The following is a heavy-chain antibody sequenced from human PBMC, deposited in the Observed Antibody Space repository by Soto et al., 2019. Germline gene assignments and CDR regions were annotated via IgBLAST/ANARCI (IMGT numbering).Heavy chain of an antibody. V-gene: IGHV3-30*03. CDR3: TGEVASGY. Sequence: QVQLVESGGGVVQPGRSLGLSCAVSGFTVSTYGMHGVRQAPGKGLGWGAVISRDGGTKYYADSVKGRFTISRDNSRNTLFLEMNSLRGDDMAVYYCTGEVASGYWGQGTLVTVSS. D-gene: IGHD2-8*02. CDR1: GFTVSTYG. J-gene: IGHJ4*02. CDR2: ISRDGGTK.